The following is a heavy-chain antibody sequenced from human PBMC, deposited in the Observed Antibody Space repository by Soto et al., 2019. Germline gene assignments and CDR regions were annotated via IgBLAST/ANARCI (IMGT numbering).Heavy chain of an antibody. J-gene: IGHJ4*02. CDR2: IYPGYSDI. V-gene: IGHV5-51*01. Sequence: GESLKISCQGSGYSFADSWIGWVRQVPGRGLEWVGIIYPGYSDIRYRPSFQGRVTISADKSVNTAYLQWSSLRASDTAIYYCARPPGSGTLFANWGQGTLVTVSS. CDR3: ARPPGSGTLFAN. CDR1: GYSFADSW. D-gene: IGHD2-15*01.